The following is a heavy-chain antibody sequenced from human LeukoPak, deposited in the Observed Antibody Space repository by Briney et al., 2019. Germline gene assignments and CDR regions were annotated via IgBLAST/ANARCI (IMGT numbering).Heavy chain of an antibody. D-gene: IGHD2-15*01. J-gene: IGHJ4*02. Sequence: PGGSLRLSCAASGFTFSSYWMHWVRQAPGKGLVWVSRINSDGSSTSYADSVKGRFTISRDNAKNTLYLQMNSLRAEDTAVYYCARDSNGYCSGGSCYSWPDYWGQGTLVTVSS. CDR3: ARDSNGYCSGGSCYSWPDY. CDR2: INSDGSST. CDR1: GFTFSSYW. V-gene: IGHV3-74*01.